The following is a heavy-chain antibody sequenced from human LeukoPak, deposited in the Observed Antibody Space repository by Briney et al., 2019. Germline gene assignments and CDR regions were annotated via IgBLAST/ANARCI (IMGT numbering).Heavy chain of an antibody. CDR3: ARSAVAGRSYFDY. V-gene: IGHV1-8*03. Sequence: ASVKVSCKASGYTFTSYDINWVRQATGQALEWMVWMNPNSGNTGYAQTFQGRVTITRNTSISTAYMELSSLRSEDTAVYYCARSAVAGRSYFDYWGQGTLVTVSS. CDR1: GYTFTSYD. D-gene: IGHD6-19*01. J-gene: IGHJ4*02. CDR2: MNPNSGNT.